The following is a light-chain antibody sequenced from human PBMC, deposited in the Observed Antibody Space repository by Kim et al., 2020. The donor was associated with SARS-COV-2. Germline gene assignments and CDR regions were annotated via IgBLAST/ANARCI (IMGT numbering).Light chain of an antibody. CDR2: RDS. Sequence: ALGQTARITCGGNNIGNEHVHWYQQTPGQAPMLVIYRDSNRPSGIPERFSGSNSQNTATLTISRAQAGDEADYYCQVWDSSTAWVFGGGTQLTVL. V-gene: IGLV3-9*01. CDR1: NIGNEH. J-gene: IGLJ2*01. CDR3: QVWDSSTAWV.